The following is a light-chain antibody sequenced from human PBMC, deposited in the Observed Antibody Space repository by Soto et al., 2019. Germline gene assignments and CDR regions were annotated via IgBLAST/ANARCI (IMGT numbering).Light chain of an antibody. J-gene: IGKJ3*01. CDR3: HKYSSVPV. CDR1: QDIRNF. CDR2: AAS. Sequence: DIQMTQSPTSLSASVGDRVTITCRASQDIRNFVAWYQQKPGKAPKLLIYAASTLQSGVPSRFSGSGSGTDFPLTINSLQREDVATYSCHKYSSVPVFCPGTNLENK. V-gene: IGKV1-27*01.